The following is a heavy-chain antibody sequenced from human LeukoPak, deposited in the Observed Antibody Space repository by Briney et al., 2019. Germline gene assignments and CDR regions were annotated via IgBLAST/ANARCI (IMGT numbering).Heavy chain of an antibody. CDR1: GFIFSSYG. CDR3: AKAKPGSYWTSVDY. J-gene: IGHJ4*02. Sequence: PGGSLRLSCAASGFIFSSYGIHWVRQAPGKGLEWVAFIQSDGSNKYYADSVKGRFTVSRDNSKKTLNLRMISLRPEDTAVYYCAKAKPGSYWTSVDYWGQGTLVTVSS. CDR2: IQSDGSNK. V-gene: IGHV3-30*02. D-gene: IGHD1-26*01.